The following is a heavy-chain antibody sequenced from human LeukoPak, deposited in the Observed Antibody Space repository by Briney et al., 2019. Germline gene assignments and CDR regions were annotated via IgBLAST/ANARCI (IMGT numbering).Heavy chain of an antibody. V-gene: IGHV3-30*03. D-gene: IGHD1-7*01. Sequence: GRSLRLSCAASGFTFSNFGMHWVRQAPGKGLEWVAVISYDGSNKFYADSVKGRFTISRDDSKNTLYLQMNSLRAEDTAVYYCAVELELRNWGQGTMVTVSS. CDR1: GFTFSNFG. CDR2: ISYDGSNK. J-gene: IGHJ3*01. CDR3: AVELELRN.